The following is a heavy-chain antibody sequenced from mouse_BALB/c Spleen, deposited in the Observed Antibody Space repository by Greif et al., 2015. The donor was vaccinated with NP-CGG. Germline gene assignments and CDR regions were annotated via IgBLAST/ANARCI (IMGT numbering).Heavy chain of an antibody. CDR3: ARLGNYGNPYYYAMDY. Sequence: QVQLKQSGPEVVRPGVSVKISCKGSGYTFTDYAMHWVKQSHAKSLEWIGVISTYNGNTNYNQKFKGKATMTVDKSSSTAHMELARLTSEDSAIYYRARLGNYGNPYYYAMDYWGQGTSVTVSS. V-gene: IGHV1-67*01. J-gene: IGHJ4*01. D-gene: IGHD2-1*01. CDR1: GYTFTDYA. CDR2: ISTYNGNT.